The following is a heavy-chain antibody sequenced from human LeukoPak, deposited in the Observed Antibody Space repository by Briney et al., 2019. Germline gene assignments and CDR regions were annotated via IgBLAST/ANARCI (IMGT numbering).Heavy chain of an antibody. J-gene: IGHJ6*02. CDR3: ARDVGSYNWNYVGYYGMDV. CDR1: GFTFSSYG. V-gene: IGHV3-33*01. Sequence: GGSLRLSCAASGFTFSSYGMHWVRQAPGKGLEWVAVIWYDGSNKYYADSVKGRFIISRTNSKNTLYLQMYSMRGEDTAVYYGARDVGSYNWNYVGYYGMDVWGQGTTVTVSS. D-gene: IGHD1-7*01. CDR2: IWYDGSNK.